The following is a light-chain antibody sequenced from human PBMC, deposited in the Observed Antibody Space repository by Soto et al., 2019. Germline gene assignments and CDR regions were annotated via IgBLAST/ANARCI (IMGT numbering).Light chain of an antibody. Sequence: EIVLTQSPATLSLSPGERATLSCRASQTVSSYLLWYQQKPGQAPRLLIYDASNRATGIPVRFSGSGSGTDFTPTISNLEPQDFAVYYCQQRSDWPTITFGHGTRLEIK. CDR1: QTVSSY. J-gene: IGKJ5*01. CDR3: QQRSDWPTIT. CDR2: DAS. V-gene: IGKV3-11*01.